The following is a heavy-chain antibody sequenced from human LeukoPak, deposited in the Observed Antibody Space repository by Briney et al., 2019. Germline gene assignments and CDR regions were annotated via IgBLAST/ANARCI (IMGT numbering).Heavy chain of an antibody. J-gene: IGHJ3*02. CDR3: ASGPDPGSLPGAFDI. V-gene: IGHV4-39*01. D-gene: IGHD1-26*01. CDR2: IYYSGST. Sequence: PSETLSLTCTVSGGSISSSSYYWGWIRQPPGKGLEWIGSIYYSGSTYYNPSLKSRVTISVDTSKNQFSLKLSSVTAADTAVYYCASGPDPGSLPGAFDIWGQGTMVTVSS. CDR1: GGSISSSSYY.